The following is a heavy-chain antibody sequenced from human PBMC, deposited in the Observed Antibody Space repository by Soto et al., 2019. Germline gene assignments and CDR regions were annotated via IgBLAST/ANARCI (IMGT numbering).Heavy chain of an antibody. Sequence: QVQLVQSGAEVKKPGASVKVSCKASGYTFTSYAMHWVRQAPGQRLEWMGWINAGNGNTKYSKKFQGRVTITRDTSASTAYMELSSLRSEDTAVYYCARCSDYDYVWGSSREFDYWGQGTLVTVSS. D-gene: IGHD3-16*02. CDR3: ARCSDYDYVWGSSREFDY. CDR1: GYTFTSYA. CDR2: INAGNGNT. J-gene: IGHJ4*02. V-gene: IGHV1-3*01.